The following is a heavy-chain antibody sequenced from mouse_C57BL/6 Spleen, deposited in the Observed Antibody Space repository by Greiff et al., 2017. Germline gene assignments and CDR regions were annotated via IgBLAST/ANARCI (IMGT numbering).Heavy chain of an antibody. Sequence: VQLQQSGTVLARPGASVKMSCKTSGYTFTSYWMHWVKQRPGQGLEWIGAIYPGNSDTSYNQKFKGKAKLTAVTSASTAYMELSSLTNEDSAVYYCTRTDFYYGSSYGAMDYWGQGTSVTVSS. D-gene: IGHD1-1*01. CDR3: TRTDFYYGSSYGAMDY. V-gene: IGHV1-5*01. CDR1: GYTFTSYW. J-gene: IGHJ4*01. CDR2: IYPGNSDT.